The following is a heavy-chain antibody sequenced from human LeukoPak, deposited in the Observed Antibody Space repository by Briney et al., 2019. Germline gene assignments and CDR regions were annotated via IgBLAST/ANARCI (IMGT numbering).Heavy chain of an antibody. Sequence: SETLSLTCAVSGGSFSGKYWTWIRQPPGKGLEWIGEITYSGSIYYNPSLKSRVTISVDTSKNQFSLKLSSVTAADTAVYYCARQWFGELPGPWFDPWGQGTLVTVSS. V-gene: IGHV4-34*01. CDR1: GGSFSGKY. CDR3: ARQWFGELPGPWFDP. CDR2: ITYSGSI. J-gene: IGHJ5*02. D-gene: IGHD3-10*01.